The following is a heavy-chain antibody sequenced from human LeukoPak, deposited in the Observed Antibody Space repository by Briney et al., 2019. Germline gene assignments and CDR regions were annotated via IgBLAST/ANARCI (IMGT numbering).Heavy chain of an antibody. CDR2: IYYSGST. J-gene: IGHJ3*02. V-gene: IGHV4-31*03. CDR1: GGSISSGGYY. CDR3: ARDSGPWSSGNQGPDAFDI. D-gene: IGHD1-14*01. Sequence: SETLSLTCTVSGGSISSGGYYWSWIRQHPGKGLEWIGYIYYSGSTYYNPSLKSRVTISVDTSKNQFSLKLSSVAAADTAVYYCARDSGPWSSGNQGPDAFDIWGQGTMVTVSS.